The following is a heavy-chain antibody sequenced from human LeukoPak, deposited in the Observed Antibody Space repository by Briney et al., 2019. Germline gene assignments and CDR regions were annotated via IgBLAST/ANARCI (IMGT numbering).Heavy chain of an antibody. CDR3: AKDTEGYYYDSSGYSDAFDI. CDR1: GFTFSSHG. J-gene: IGHJ3*02. Sequence: GGSLRLSCAAAGFTFSSHGMNWVRQAPGKGLEWISGISGSGDITWYADSVKGRFTISRDNSKNTLYLQMNSLRAEDTAVYYCAKDTEGYYYDSSGYSDAFDIWGQGTMVTVSS. V-gene: IGHV3-23*01. D-gene: IGHD3-22*01. CDR2: ISGSGDIT.